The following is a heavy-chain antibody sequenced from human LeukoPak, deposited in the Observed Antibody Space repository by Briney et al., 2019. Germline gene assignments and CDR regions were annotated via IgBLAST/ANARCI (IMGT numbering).Heavy chain of an antibody. CDR1: GFTFTSSA. D-gene: IGHD1-26*01. CDR2: IVVGSGNT. V-gene: IGHV1-58*01. Sequence: ASVKVSCKASGFTFTSSAVQWVRQARGQCLEWIGWIVVGSGNTNYAQKFQERVTITRDMSTSTAYMELSSLRSEDTAVYYCAASYSGSYKGLGAFDIWGQGTMVTVSS. CDR3: AASYSGSYKGLGAFDI. J-gene: IGHJ3*02.